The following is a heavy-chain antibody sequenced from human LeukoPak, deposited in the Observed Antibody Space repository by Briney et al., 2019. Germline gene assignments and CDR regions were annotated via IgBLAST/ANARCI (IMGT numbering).Heavy chain of an antibody. Sequence: PGGSLRLSCAASGFTFSNDWMSWVRQAPGKGLEWVASIKGDGSDKYYVDSVKGRFTISRDNAKNSMYLQMNSLRAEDTDVYYCARDPETKRGRDGLDYWGPGTLVIVSS. J-gene: IGHJ4*02. V-gene: IGHV3-7*01. CDR3: ARDPETKRGRDGLDY. CDR1: GFTFSNDW. D-gene: IGHD1-14*01. CDR2: IKGDGSDK.